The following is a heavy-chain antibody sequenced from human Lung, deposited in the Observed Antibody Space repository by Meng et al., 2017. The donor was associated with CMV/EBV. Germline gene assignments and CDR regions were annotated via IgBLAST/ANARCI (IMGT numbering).Heavy chain of an antibody. Sequence: GGSXRLXXRASGYSFTSYWIGWVRQMPGKGLEWMVLIYPGDSDSRYSPSVQGQVTISADKSINTTYLQWSSLKASDNAMYYCAGRVRYCSGTNGYQLAFDYWGQGXLVTVSS. CDR1: GYSFTSYW. CDR3: AGRVRYCSGTNGYQLAFDY. J-gene: IGHJ4*02. CDR2: IYPGDSDS. V-gene: IGHV5-51*01. D-gene: IGHD2-2*01.